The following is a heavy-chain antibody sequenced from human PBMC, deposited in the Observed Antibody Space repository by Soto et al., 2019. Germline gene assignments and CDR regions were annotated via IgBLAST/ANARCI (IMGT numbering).Heavy chain of an antibody. CDR1: GFTFSSYG. J-gene: IGHJ3*02. V-gene: IGHV3-30*18. Sequence: GGSLRLSCAASGFTFSSYGMHWVRQAPGKGLEWVAVISYDGSNKYYADSVKGRFTISRDNSKNTLYLQMNSLRAEDTAVYYCAKVRTPWANDAFDIWGQGTMVTV. CDR3: AKVRTPWANDAFDI. D-gene: IGHD2-15*01. CDR2: ISYDGSNK.